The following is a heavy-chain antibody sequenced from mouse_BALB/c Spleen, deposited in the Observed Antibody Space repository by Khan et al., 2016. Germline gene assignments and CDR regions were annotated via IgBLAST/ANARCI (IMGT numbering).Heavy chain of an antibody. D-gene: IGHD1-1*01. V-gene: IGHV1-20*01. J-gene: IGHJ2*01. CDR3: ARKNGSAFDY. CDR1: GYSFTGYL. CDR2: INPHIGET. Sequence: VQLKQSGPELVKPGASVKISCKASGYSFTGYLMNWVMQSHGKSLEWIGRINPHIGETFYNQKFKDKATLTVDESSRTAHMELRSLTSEDSAVYYCARKNGSAFDYWGQGTTLTVSS.